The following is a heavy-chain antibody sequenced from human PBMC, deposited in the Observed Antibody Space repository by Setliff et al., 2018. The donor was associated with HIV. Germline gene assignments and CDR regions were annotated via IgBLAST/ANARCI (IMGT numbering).Heavy chain of an antibody. Sequence: PSETLSLTCAVYGGSFSGYYWTWIRQPPGRGLEWIGEIIHSGGTNYNRSLKSRVTISVDTSKNQFSLNLSSVTAAATAVYYCARGGLGVVGAIDYWSQGTLVTVSS. CDR1: GGSFSGYY. V-gene: IGHV4-34*01. D-gene: IGHD2-15*01. CDR2: IIHSGGT. J-gene: IGHJ4*02. CDR3: ARGGLGVVGAIDY.